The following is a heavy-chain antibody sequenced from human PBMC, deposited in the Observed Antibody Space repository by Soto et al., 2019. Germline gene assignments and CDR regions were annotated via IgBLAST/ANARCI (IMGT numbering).Heavy chain of an antibody. D-gene: IGHD3-22*01. J-gene: IGHJ4*02. V-gene: IGHV2-5*01. CDR3: AHRPHYYDSSGYYYAMGY. CDR2: IYWNDDK. CDR1: GFSLSTSGVG. Sequence: SGPTLVNPTQTLTLTCTFSGFSLSTSGVGVGWIRQPPGKALEWLALIYWNDDKRYSPSLKSRLTITKDTSKNQVVLTMTNMDPVDTATYYCAHRPHYYDSSGYYYAMGYWGQGTLVTVSS.